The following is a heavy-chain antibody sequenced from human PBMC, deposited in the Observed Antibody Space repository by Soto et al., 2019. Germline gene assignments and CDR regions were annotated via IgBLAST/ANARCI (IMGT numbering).Heavy chain of an antibody. CDR2: ISAYNGNT. CDR1: GYTFTSYG. CDR3: ARGGPYYDILTGYYNY. D-gene: IGHD3-9*01. Sequence: ASVKVSCKASGYTFTSYGISWVRQAPGQGLEWIGWISAYNGNTNYAQKLQGRVTMTTDTSTSTAYMELRSLRSDDTAVYYCARGGPYYDILTGYYNYWGQGTLVTVSS. V-gene: IGHV1-18*04. J-gene: IGHJ4*02.